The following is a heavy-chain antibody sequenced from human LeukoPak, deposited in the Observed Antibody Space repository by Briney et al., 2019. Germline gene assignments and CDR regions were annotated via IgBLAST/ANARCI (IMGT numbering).Heavy chain of an antibody. Sequence: SVKGSCKDSGFTFSSSAVQWVRQGRGQRHERIGWIVVGSGNTNYAQNFSERVTITREMSTSTAYMELSSPRSEDTEVYYCAARWYCGGGDCYGWFDPWGQGTLVTVSS. D-gene: IGHD2-21*02. CDR3: AARWYCGGGDCYGWFDP. CDR1: GFTFSSSA. V-gene: IGHV1-58*01. J-gene: IGHJ5*02. CDR2: IVVGSGNT.